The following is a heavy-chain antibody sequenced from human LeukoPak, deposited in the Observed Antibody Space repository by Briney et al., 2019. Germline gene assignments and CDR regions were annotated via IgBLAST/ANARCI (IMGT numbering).Heavy chain of an antibody. Sequence: GGSLRPSCAASGFTFSSYAMHWVRQAPGKGLEWVAVISYDGSNKYYADSVKGRFTISRDNSKNTLYLQMNSLRAEDTAVYYCARGIYCSSTSCSLPFDYWGQGTLVTVSS. J-gene: IGHJ4*02. V-gene: IGHV3-30-3*01. CDR2: ISYDGSNK. CDR3: ARGIYCSSTSCSLPFDY. CDR1: GFTFSSYA. D-gene: IGHD2-2*01.